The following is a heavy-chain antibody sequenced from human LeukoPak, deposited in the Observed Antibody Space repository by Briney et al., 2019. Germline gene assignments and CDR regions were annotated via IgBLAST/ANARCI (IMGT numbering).Heavy chain of an antibody. J-gene: IGHJ3*02. V-gene: IGHV4-59*01. CDR1: GGSISSYY. CDR2: IYYSGST. Sequence: SETLSLTCTVSGGSISSYYWSWIRQPPGKGLEWIGYIYYSGSTNYNPSLKSRVTISVDTSKNQFSLKLSSVTAADTTVYYCARTYYYDSSGYHDAFDIWGQGTMVTVSS. CDR3: ARTYYYDSSGYHDAFDI. D-gene: IGHD3-22*01.